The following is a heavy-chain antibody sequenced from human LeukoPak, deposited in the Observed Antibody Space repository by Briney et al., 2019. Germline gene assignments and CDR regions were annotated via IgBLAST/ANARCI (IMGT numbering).Heavy chain of an antibody. D-gene: IGHD3-10*01. CDR3: ARAIRGVMIVYYYYGLDV. CDR1: GGSFSGYY. J-gene: IGHJ6*02. V-gene: IGHV4-34*01. Sequence: SETLSLTCAVYGGSFSGYYWSWIRQPPGKGLEWIGEINHGGSTNYNPSLKSRVTISVDTSKKQFSLKPSSVTAADTAVYYCARAIRGVMIVYYYYGLDVWGQGTTVTVSS. CDR2: INHGGST.